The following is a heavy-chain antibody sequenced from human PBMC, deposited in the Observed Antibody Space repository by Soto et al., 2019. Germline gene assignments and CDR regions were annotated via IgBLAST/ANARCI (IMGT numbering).Heavy chain of an antibody. CDR1: GGSFSGYY. Sequence: SETLSLTCAVYGGSFSGYYWSWIRHPPGKGLEWIGEINHSGSTNYNPSLKSRVNISVDTSKNQFSLKLSSVTAADTAVYYCARRGNKVTTSKNDYWGQGTLVTVSS. D-gene: IGHD4-17*01. CDR3: ARRGNKVTTSKNDY. V-gene: IGHV4-34*01. J-gene: IGHJ4*02. CDR2: INHSGST.